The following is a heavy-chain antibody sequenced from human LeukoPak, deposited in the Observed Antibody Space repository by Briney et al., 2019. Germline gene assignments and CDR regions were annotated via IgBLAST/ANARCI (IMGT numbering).Heavy chain of an antibody. J-gene: IGHJ4*02. CDR3: ARDQVECTGGTCQSRVGFDF. Sequence: SETLSLTCTVSGGSISSYYWSWIRQPPGKGLEWIGYIYYSGSTNYNPSLKSRVTISVDTSKNQFSLKLSSVTAADTAVYYCARDQVECTGGTCQSRVGFDFWGQGTLVTVSS. CDR1: GGSISSYY. V-gene: IGHV4-59*01. D-gene: IGHD2-8*02. CDR2: IYYSGST.